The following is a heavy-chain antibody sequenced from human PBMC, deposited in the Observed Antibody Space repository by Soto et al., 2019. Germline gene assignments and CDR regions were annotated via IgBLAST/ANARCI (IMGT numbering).Heavy chain of an antibody. CDR1: GDTSTIYT. CDR3: ATEQDGVGRVGVND. Sequence: QVQLVQSGAEVKKPGSSLKVSCETSGDTSTIYTITWVRQAPGQGLQWMGRIVPTLRLTNYAQEFEARLKITADTCKNTEQTLLSSLTSEDTAVYYCATEQDGVGRVGVNDWGQGTTVTVSS. D-gene: IGHD1-26*01. CDR2: IVPTLRLT. V-gene: IGHV1-69*08. J-gene: IGHJ4*02.